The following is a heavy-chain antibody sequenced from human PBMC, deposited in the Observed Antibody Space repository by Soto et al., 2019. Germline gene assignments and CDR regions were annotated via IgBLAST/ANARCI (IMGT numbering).Heavy chain of an antibody. CDR1: GGSISNYY. CDR3: ARGRWPDFDY. V-gene: IGHV4-59*01. Sequence: QVQLQESGPGLVKPSETLSLTCTVSGGSISNYYWSWIRQPPGKGLEWIGYIYYIGSTNYNPSLKSRVTISVDTSKNQFSLKLSSVTAAYTAVYYCARGRWPDFDYWGQGTLVTVSS. D-gene: IGHD6-13*01. CDR2: IYYIGST. J-gene: IGHJ4*02.